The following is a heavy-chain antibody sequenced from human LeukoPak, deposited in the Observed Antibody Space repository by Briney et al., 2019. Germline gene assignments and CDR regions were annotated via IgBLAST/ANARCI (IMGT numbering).Heavy chain of an antibody. CDR3: ARAHSSSWYGSYFDY. CDR1: GGSISSYY. V-gene: IGHV4-59*01. Sequence: SETLSLTCTVSGGSISSYYWSWIRQPPGKGLEWIGYIYYSGSTNYNPSLKSRVTISVDTSKNQFSLKLSSVTAADTAVYYCARAHSSSWYGSYFDYWGQGTLVTVSS. D-gene: IGHD6-13*01. CDR2: IYYSGST. J-gene: IGHJ4*02.